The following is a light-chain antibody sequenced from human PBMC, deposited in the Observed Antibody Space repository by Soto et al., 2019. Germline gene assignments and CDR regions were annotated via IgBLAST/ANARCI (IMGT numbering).Light chain of an antibody. V-gene: IGLV2-14*01. Sequence: QSALTQPASVSGSPGQSITISCTGTSSDVGGYNYVSWYQQHPGKAPKLMIYDVSNRPSGVSNRFSGYKSGNTASLTISGLQAEDEADYYCSSYTSRSVVFGGGTKLTV. CDR3: SSYTSRSVV. CDR1: SSDVGGYNY. J-gene: IGLJ2*01. CDR2: DVS.